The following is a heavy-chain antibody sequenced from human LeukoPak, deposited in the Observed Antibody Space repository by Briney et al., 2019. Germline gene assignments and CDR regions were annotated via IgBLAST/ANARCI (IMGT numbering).Heavy chain of an antibody. CDR2: THYRSKWYN. J-gene: IGHJ4*02. D-gene: IGHD3-22*01. V-gene: IGHV6-1*01. Sequence: SQTLSLTCAISGDSFSSNSAAWNWIRQSPSRGLEWLGRTHYRSKWYNDYAVSVKSRITINPDTSKNQFSLQLNSVTPEDTAVYYCARDHHYYDSSGYYYYFDYWGQGTLVTVSS. CDR3: ARDHHYYDSSGYYYYFDY. CDR1: GDSFSSNSAA.